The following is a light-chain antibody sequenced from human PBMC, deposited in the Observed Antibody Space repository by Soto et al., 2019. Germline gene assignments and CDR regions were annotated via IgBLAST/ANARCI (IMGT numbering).Light chain of an antibody. CDR1: QSVSSN. CDR2: GAS. V-gene: IGKV3-15*01. Sequence: EIEMTQSPATLSVSTGERATLSCRASQSVSSNLAWYQQKPGQAPRLLIYGASTRATGIPARFSGSGSGTEFTLTISSLQSEDFAVYYCQQYNNWPSWTFGQGTKVDIK. J-gene: IGKJ1*01. CDR3: QQYNNWPSWT.